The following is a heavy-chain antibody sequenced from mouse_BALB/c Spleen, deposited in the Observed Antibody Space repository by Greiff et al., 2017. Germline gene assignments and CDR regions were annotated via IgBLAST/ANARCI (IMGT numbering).Heavy chain of an antibody. Sequence: EVKLMESGPGLVKPSQSLSLTCTVTGYSITSDYAWNWIRQFPGNKLEWMGYISYSGSTSYNPSLKSRISITRDTSKNQFFLQLNSVTTEDTATYYCARRIYYASWFAYWGQGTLVTVSA. D-gene: IGHD2-1*01. CDR3: ARRIYYASWFAY. V-gene: IGHV3-2*02. CDR2: ISYSGST. CDR1: GYSITSDYA. J-gene: IGHJ3*01.